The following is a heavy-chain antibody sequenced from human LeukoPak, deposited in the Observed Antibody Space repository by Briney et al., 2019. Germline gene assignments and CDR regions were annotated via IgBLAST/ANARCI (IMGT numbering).Heavy chain of an antibody. V-gene: IGHV3-23*01. CDR2: ISGSGGST. J-gene: IGHJ6*02. CDR3: ARDAVDWGYYYYGMDV. D-gene: IGHD3/OR15-3a*01. Sequence: TGGSLRLSCAASGFTFSSYAMSWVRQAPGKGLEWVSAISGSGGSTYYADSVKGRFTISRDNSKNTLYLQMNSLRAEDTAVYYCARDAVDWGYYYYGMDVWGQGTTVTVSS. CDR1: GFTFSSYA.